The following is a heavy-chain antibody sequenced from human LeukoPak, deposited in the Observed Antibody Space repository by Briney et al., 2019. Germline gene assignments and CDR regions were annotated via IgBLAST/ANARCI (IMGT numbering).Heavy chain of an antibody. V-gene: IGHV1-69*04. D-gene: IGHD3-9*01. CDR1: GGTFSSYA. J-gene: IGHJ5*02. Sequence: GVSVKVSCKASGGTFSSYAISWVRQAPGQGLEWMGRIIPILGIANYAQKFQGRVTITADKSTSTAYMELSSLRSEDTAVYYCARAHYDILTGYYSSANWFDPWGQGTLVTVSS. CDR2: IIPILGIA. CDR3: ARAHYDILTGYYSSANWFDP.